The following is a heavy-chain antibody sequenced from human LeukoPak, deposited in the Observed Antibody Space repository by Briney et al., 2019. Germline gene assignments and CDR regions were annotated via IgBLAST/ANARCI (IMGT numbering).Heavy chain of an antibody. Sequence: GGSLRLSCAASGFTFSNYWFHWVRQAPGKGLVWVARINTDGSTTNYADSVKGRFTISRDNSKNTLYLQMNSLRAEDTAVYYCARDAYYQYFQDWGQGTLVTVSS. CDR1: GFTFSNYW. V-gene: IGHV3-74*01. D-gene: IGHD3-10*01. CDR3: ARDAYYQYFQD. J-gene: IGHJ1*01. CDR2: INTDGSTT.